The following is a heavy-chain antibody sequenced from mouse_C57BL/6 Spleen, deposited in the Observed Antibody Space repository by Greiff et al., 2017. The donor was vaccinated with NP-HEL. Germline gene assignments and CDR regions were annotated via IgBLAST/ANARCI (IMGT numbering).Heavy chain of an antibody. CDR3: ARELGRGYAMDY. Sequence: QVQLQQSGAELVKPGASVKISCKASGYAFSSYWMNWVKQRPGTGLEWIGQIYPGDGDTNYNGKFKGKATLTADKSSSTAYMQLSSLTSEDSAVYFCARELGRGYAMDYWGQGTSVTVSS. J-gene: IGHJ4*01. V-gene: IGHV1-80*01. D-gene: IGHD4-1*01. CDR1: GYAFSSYW. CDR2: IYPGDGDT.